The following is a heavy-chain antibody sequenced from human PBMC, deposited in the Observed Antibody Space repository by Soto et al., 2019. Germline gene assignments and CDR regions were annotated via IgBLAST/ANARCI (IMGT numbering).Heavy chain of an antibody. CDR1: GASVSTGAYY. V-gene: IGHV4-31*03. D-gene: IGHD5-18*01. CDR3: VRALRHTAMVYPWFDP. J-gene: IGHJ5*02. Sequence: SETLSLTCTVSGASVSTGAYYWGWVRQRPXRGLEWIGYVYESGYTYYNMSLKSRLTISLDRSNNQFSLGLTSVTAADTAVYYCVRALRHTAMVYPWFDPWRQGNLVTVS. CDR2: VYESGYT.